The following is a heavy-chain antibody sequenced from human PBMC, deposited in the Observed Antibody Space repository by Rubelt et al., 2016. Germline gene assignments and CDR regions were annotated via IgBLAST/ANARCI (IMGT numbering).Heavy chain of an antibody. V-gene: IGHV3-11*01. D-gene: IGHD6-19*01. Sequence: YYADSVKGRFAISRDNAKNSLYLQMNSLRAEDTAVYYCARTIAVAEYYYYYYGMDVWGQGTTVTVSS. CDR3: ARTIAVAEYYYYYYGMDV. J-gene: IGHJ6*02.